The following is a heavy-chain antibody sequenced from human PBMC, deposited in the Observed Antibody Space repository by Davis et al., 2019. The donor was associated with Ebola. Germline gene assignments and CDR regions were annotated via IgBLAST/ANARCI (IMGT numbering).Heavy chain of an antibody. V-gene: IGHV3-23*01. J-gene: IGHJ6*04. CDR2: ISGSGGTT. Sequence: GESLKISCAASAFTFSTYSMSWVRQAPGKGLEWVSAISGSGGTTYYAGSVKGRFTVSRDNSKKTMYLQMNSLRAEDTAVYYCARSGLSFGVVKYHYGMDVWGKGTTVTVSS. CDR1: AFTFSTYS. D-gene: IGHD3-3*01. CDR3: ARSGLSFGVVKYHYGMDV.